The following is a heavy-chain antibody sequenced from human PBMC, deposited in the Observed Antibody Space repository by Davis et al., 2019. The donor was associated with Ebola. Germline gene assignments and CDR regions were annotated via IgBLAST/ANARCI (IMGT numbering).Heavy chain of an antibody. J-gene: IGHJ4*02. CDR3: AREPNGYIYSGYDWGVFDY. D-gene: IGHD5-12*01. CDR1: GGSISSSSYY. CDR2: INHSGST. Sequence: MPSETLSLTCTVSGGSISSSSYYWGWIRQPPGKGLEWIGEINHSGSTNYNPSLKSRVTISVDTSKNQFSLKLSSVTAADTAVYYCAREPNGYIYSGYDWGVFDYWGQGTLVTVSS. V-gene: IGHV4-39*07.